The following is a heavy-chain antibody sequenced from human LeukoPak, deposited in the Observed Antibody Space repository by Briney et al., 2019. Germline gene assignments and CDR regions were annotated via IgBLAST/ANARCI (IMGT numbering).Heavy chain of an antibody. V-gene: IGHV3-74*01. Sequence: GGSLRLSCEVSGFTLSSYWMHWVRQAPGKGLVWVSRIKSESDGSNTGYADSVEGRFTISRDNAKNTLFLQMNSLRAEDTGVYYYARFPFGKFPRRLNYFDSWGQGTLVTVSS. J-gene: IGHJ4*02. D-gene: IGHD3-10*01. CDR2: IKSESDGSNT. CDR3: ARFPFGKFPRRLNYFDS. CDR1: GFTLSSYW.